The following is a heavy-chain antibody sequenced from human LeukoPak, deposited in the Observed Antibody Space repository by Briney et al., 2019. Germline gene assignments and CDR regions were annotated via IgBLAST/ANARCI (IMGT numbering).Heavy chain of an antibody. CDR2: ISYDGSNK. CDR3: ARVCSYSSGWYEVFGIWDFQH. D-gene: IGHD6-19*01. J-gene: IGHJ1*01. CDR1: GFTFSSYA. Sequence: AGGSLRLSCAASGFTFSSYAMHWVRQAPGKGLEWVAVISYDGSNKYYADSVKGRFTTSRDNSKNTLFLQMNSLRAEDTAVYYCARVCSYSSGWYEVFGIWDFQHWGQGTLVTVPS. V-gene: IGHV3-30-3*01.